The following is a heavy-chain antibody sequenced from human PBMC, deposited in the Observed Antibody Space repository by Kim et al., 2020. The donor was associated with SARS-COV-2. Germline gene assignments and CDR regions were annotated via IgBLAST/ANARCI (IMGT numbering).Heavy chain of an antibody. CDR2: IYYSGST. J-gene: IGHJ3*02. CDR3: VRGDLGELSSYDAFDI. CDR1: GGSISSYY. Sequence: SETLSLTCTVSGGSISSYYWSWIRQPPGKGLEWIGYIYYSGSTNYNPSLKSRVTISVDTSKNQFSLKLSSVTAADTAVYYCVRGDLGELSSYDAFDIWGQGTMVTVSS. V-gene: IGHV4-59*01. D-gene: IGHD3-16*02.